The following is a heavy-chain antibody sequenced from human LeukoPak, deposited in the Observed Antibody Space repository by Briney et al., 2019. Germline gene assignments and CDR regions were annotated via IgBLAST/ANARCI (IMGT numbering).Heavy chain of an antibody. V-gene: IGHV3-20*04. CDR1: GFTFDHYG. D-gene: IGHD3-10*01. J-gene: IGHJ4*02. CDR2: INWNGENT. Sequence: GGSLRLSCIASGFTFDHYGLTWVRQVPGKGLECISDINWNGENTAYADSVQGRFTISRDNARNSLYLQMKSLRTDDTALYYCARDRGSAYYGGFDLWGQGALVTVS. CDR3: ARDRGSAYYGGFDL.